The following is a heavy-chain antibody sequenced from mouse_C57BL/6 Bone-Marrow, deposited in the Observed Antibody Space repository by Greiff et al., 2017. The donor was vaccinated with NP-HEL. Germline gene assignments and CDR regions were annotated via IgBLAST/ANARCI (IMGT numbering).Heavy chain of an antibody. J-gene: IGHJ2*01. D-gene: IGHD1-1*01. CDR2: IYPGGGYT. CDR1: GYTFTNYW. V-gene: IGHV1-63*01. CDR3: ARGYGSPYYFDY. Sequence: VKLMESGAELVRPGTSVKMSCKASGYTFTNYWIGWAKQRPGHGLEWIGDIYPGGGYTNYNEKFKGKATLTADKSSRTAYMQFSSLTSEDSAIYYCARGYGSPYYFDYWGQGTTLTVSS.